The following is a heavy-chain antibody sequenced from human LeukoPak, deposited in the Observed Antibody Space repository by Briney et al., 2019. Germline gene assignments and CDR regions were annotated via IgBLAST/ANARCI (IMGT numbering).Heavy chain of an antibody. V-gene: IGHV1-46*01. CDR2: INPSGGST. CDR3: AREGGNYNYFDY. D-gene: IGHD1-26*01. Sequence: ASVTVSCKASGYTFTTYYMHWVRQAPGQGLEWMGIINPSGGSTTYAQKFQGRVTMTRDTSTSTVYMELSSLRSEDTAVHYCAREGGNYNYFDYWGQGTLVTVSS. CDR1: GYTFTTYY. J-gene: IGHJ4*02.